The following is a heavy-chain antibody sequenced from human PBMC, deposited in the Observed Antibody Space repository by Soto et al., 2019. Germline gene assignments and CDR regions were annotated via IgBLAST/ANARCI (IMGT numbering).Heavy chain of an antibody. CDR3: ARVPYCSSSGCYSWFDP. Sequence: PGGSLRLSCAASGFTVSSNYMSWVRQAPGKGLEWVSVIYSGGSTYYADSVKGRFTISRDNSKSALYLQMNSLRAEDTSVYYCARVPYCSSSGCYSWFDPWGQGTLVTVSS. J-gene: IGHJ5*02. V-gene: IGHV3-66*01. D-gene: IGHD2-2*01. CDR1: GFTVSSNY. CDR2: IYSGGST.